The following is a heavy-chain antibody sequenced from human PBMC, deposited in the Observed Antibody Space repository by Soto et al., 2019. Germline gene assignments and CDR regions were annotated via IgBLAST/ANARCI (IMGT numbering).Heavy chain of an antibody. CDR3: AKANYYGSGPNL. J-gene: IGHJ5*02. CDR2: ISWNSGSI. D-gene: IGHD3-10*01. CDR1: GFTFDDYA. Sequence: EVQLVETGGGLVQPGRSLRLSCAASGFTFDDYAMHWVRQAPGKGLEWVSGISWNSGSIGYADSVKGRFTISRDNAKNSLYLQMNSLRAEDTALYYCAKANYYGSGPNLWGQGTLVTVSS. V-gene: IGHV3-9*01.